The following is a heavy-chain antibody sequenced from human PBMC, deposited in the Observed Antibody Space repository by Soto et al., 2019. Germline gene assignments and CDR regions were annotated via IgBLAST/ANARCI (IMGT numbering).Heavy chain of an antibody. CDR1: GFTFSSYG. CDR3: AKAPYSGYEIDY. V-gene: IGHV3-30*18. Sequence: QVQLVESGGGVVQPGRSLRLSSAASGFTFSSYGMHWVRQAPGKGLEWVAVISYDGSNKYYADSVKGRFTISRDNSKNTLYLQMNSLRAEDTAVYYCAKAPYSGYEIDYWGQGTLVTVSS. CDR2: ISYDGSNK. D-gene: IGHD5-12*01. J-gene: IGHJ4*02.